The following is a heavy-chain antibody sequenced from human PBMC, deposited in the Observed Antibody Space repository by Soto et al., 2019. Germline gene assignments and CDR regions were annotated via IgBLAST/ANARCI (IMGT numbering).Heavy chain of an antibody. CDR1: GGSIGTTSNHHY. Sequence: QVQLQESGPGLVQPSGTLSLTCTVSGGSIGTTSNHHYWSWVRQPPGKGLEWIGQIFHGGSTSYSPSRQSLVTRSVDKPNNQLSLNLISVTAADTAVYYCARHRAFSFDTWGQGTLVTVSS. J-gene: IGHJ5*02. CDR2: IFHGGST. V-gene: IGHV4-4*02. CDR3: ARHRAFSFDT.